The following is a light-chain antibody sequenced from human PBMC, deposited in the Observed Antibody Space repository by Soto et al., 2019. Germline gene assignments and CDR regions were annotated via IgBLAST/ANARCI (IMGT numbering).Light chain of an antibody. CDR1: QSIGLA. J-gene: IGKJ1*01. V-gene: IGKV3-11*01. CDR3: QQRSNWPPT. Sequence: EMVLTQSPATLSLSPGERATLSCRASQSIGLAIAWYQQKPGQAPRLLIYDASNRATGIPARFSGSGSGTDFTLTISSLEPEDFAVYYCQQRSNWPPTFGQGTKVDI. CDR2: DAS.